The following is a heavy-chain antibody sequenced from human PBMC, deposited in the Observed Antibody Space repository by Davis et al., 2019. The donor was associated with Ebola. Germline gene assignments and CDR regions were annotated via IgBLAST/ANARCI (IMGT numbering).Heavy chain of an antibody. V-gene: IGHV3-7*03. J-gene: IGHJ6*02. CDR1: GFTFSSYW. CDR3: ARERGLDYGGPYYYYYGMDV. D-gene: IGHD4-23*01. Sequence: GESLKISCAASGFTFSSYWMSWVRQAPGKGLEWVANIKQDGSEKYYVDSVKGRFTISRDNAKNSLYLQMNSLRAEDTAVYYCARERGLDYGGPYYYYYGMDVWGQGTTVTVSS. CDR2: IKQDGSEK.